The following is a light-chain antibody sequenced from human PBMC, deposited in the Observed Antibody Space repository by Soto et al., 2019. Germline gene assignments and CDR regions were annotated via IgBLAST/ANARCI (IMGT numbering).Light chain of an antibody. V-gene: IGKV1-17*01. Sequence: DIQMSQSPSSXSESVGDRVTITCRASQGIRNDLSWYQQKPGEAPKRLIYAASSLQGGVPSRFSGSGSGTEFTLTITSLQPEDFATYFCLLHKSYVWTFRQGTRWIS. CDR3: LLHKSYVWT. J-gene: IGKJ1*01. CDR1: QGIRND. CDR2: AAS.